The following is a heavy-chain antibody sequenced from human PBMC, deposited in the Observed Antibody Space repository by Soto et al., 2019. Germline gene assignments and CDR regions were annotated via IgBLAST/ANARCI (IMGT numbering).Heavy chain of an antibody. Sequence: EVQLLESGGGLVQPGGSLRLSCAASGFTFSTYVMSWVRQAPGKGLEWVSAISGSGDGTYYADSVKGRFTISRDNSKNTLFLQMDSLRAGDTAVYYCARARYYDSSGHPYFDYWGQGTLVTVSS. J-gene: IGHJ4*02. CDR2: ISGSGDGT. D-gene: IGHD3-22*01. CDR1: GFTFSTYV. V-gene: IGHV3-23*01. CDR3: ARARYYDSSGHPYFDY.